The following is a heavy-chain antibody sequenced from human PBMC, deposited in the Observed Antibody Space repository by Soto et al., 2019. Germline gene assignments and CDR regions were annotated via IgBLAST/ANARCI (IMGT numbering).Heavy chain of an antibody. CDR3: ARVTSGYSSRLRGGYFDY. J-gene: IGHJ4*02. Sequence: QVQLQQWGAGLLKPSETLSLTCAVYGGSFSGYYWSWIRQPPGKGLEWIGEINHSGSTNYNPSLKSRVTISADTSKNQFSLKLSSVTAADTAVYYCARVTSGYSSRLRGGYFDYWGQGTLVTLSS. D-gene: IGHD5-12*01. CDR2: INHSGST. V-gene: IGHV4-34*01. CDR1: GGSFSGYY.